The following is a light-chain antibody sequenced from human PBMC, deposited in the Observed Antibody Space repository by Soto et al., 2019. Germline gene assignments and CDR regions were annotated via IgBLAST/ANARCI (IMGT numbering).Light chain of an antibody. CDR3: QQYNNWPYS. CDR2: DVS. V-gene: IGKV3-15*01. CDR1: QGVTTN. Sequence: ILMTQSPDTLSVSLGERATLSCRAGQGVTTNFAWYQQKSGQSPRLLIYDVSIRATGVPARFSGTGSETDFTLTISGLQSEDSAVYFCQQYNNWPYSFGQGTRLEIK. J-gene: IGKJ5*01.